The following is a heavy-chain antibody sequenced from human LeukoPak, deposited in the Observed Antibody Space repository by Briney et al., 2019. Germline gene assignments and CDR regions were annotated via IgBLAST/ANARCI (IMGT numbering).Heavy chain of an antibody. CDR3: ARAAIQTYYYDSSPNPFDY. J-gene: IGHJ4*02. D-gene: IGHD3-22*01. CDR2: MNPNSGNT. CDR1: GYTFTSYD. V-gene: IGHV1-8*01. Sequence: EASVKVSCKASGYTFTSYDINWVRQATGQGLEWMGWMNPNSGNTGYAQKFQGRVTMTRNTSISTAYMELSSLRSEDTAVYYCARAAIQTYYYDSSPNPFDYWGQGTLVTASS.